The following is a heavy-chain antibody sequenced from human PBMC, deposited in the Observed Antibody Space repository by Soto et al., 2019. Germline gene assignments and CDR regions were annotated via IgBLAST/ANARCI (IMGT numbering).Heavy chain of an antibody. CDR2: ISSKTNNYAT. Sequence: PGGSLRLSCAASGFTFSGSDMHWVRQAPGKGLEWVGRISSKTNNYATSYAPSVRGRFSISRDDSDNTASLQMSNLKTEDTAVYYCSRHQEGRRMVFYGMDVWGQGTTVTVSS. V-gene: IGHV3-73*01. J-gene: IGHJ6*02. D-gene: IGHD2-8*01. CDR3: SRHQEGRRMVFYGMDV. CDR1: GFTFSGSD.